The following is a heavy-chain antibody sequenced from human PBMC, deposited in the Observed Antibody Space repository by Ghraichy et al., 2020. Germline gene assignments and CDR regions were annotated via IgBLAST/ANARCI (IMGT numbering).Heavy chain of an antibody. Sequence: GGSLRLSCAASGFIFDDYAIHWVRQAPGKGLEWVSGISWDSGSIGYADSVKGRFTISRDNAKNSLYLQMNSLRAEDTALYYCAKDMGIRLWLRYFQHWGQGTLVTVSS. CDR3: AKDMGIRLWLRYFQH. CDR2: ISWDSGSI. J-gene: IGHJ1*01. CDR1: GFIFDDYA. V-gene: IGHV3-9*01. D-gene: IGHD5-18*01.